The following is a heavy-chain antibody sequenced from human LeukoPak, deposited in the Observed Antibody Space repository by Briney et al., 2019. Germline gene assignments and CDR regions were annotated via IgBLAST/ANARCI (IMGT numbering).Heavy chain of an antibody. J-gene: IGHJ4*02. CDR2: IYSDNT. CDR1: GFTVSTNS. V-gene: IGHV3-53*01. CDR3: ARRAGAYSHPYDY. Sequence: GGSLRLSCTVSGFTVSTNSMSWVRQAPGKGLERVSFIYSDNTHYSDSVKGRFTISRDNSKNTLYLQMNSLRAEDTAVYYCARRAGAYSHPYDYWGQGTLVTVSS. D-gene: IGHD4/OR15-4a*01.